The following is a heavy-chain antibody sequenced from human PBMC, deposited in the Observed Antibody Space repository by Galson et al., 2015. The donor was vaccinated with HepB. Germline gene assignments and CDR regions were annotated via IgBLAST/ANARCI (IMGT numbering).Heavy chain of an antibody. Sequence: SCKASGYTFTSHLMHWVRQAPGQGLEWMGIINPSVGTTKYAQEFQGRVTMTRDTSTSTVFMELSSLKSEDTAVYYCMREPYSGTYYFDYWGQGTLVTVSS. J-gene: IGHJ4*02. CDR1: GYTFTSHL. CDR3: MREPYSGTYYFDY. CDR2: INPSVGTT. D-gene: IGHD1-26*01. V-gene: IGHV1-46*01.